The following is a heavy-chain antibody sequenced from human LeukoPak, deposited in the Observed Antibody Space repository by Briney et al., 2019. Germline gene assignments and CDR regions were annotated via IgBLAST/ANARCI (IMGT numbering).Heavy chain of an antibody. CDR1: GFIFRDYS. CDR3: ARDLNFHYYDSSGYNNAEYFQH. Sequence: GGSLRLSCVGSGFIFRDYSIGWFRQGPGKGPEWISHISGSGYSKYDADSVKGRFTISRDNAKGSVFLQMNSLRVEDTAVYYCARDLNFHYYDSSGYNNAEYFQHWGQGTLVTVSS. CDR2: ISGSGYSK. J-gene: IGHJ1*01. V-gene: IGHV3-11*04. D-gene: IGHD3-22*01.